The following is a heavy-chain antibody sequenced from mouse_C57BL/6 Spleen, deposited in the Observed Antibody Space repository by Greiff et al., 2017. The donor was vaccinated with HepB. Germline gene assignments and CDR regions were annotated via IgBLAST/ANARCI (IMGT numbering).Heavy chain of an antibody. V-gene: IGHV5-12*01. Sequence: DVKLVESGGGLVQPGGSLKLSCAASGFTFSDYYMYWVRQTPEKRLEWVAYISNGGGSTYYPDTVKGRFTISRDNAKNTLYLQMSRLKSEDTAMYYCARRGYYYGSSYDYAMDYWGQGTSVTVSS. J-gene: IGHJ4*01. CDR1: GFTFSDYY. D-gene: IGHD1-1*01. CDR3: ARRGYYYGSSYDYAMDY. CDR2: ISNGGGST.